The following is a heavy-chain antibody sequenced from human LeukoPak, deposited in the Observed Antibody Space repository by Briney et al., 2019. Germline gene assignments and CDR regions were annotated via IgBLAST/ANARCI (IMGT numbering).Heavy chain of an antibody. CDR2: ISGSGGST. V-gene: IGHV3-23*01. J-gene: IGHJ4*02. CDR3: AKGNSGYDV. Sequence: GGSLMLSCAASGFTFSSYAMSWVRQAPGKGLEWVSAISGSGGSTYYADSVKGRLTISRDNSENTLYLQMNSLRAEDTAVYYCAKGNSGYDVWGPGTLVTVSS. CDR1: GFTFSSYA. D-gene: IGHD5-12*01.